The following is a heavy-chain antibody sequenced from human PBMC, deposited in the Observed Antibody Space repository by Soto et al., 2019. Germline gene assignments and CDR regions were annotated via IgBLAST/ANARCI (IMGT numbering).Heavy chain of an antibody. CDR1: GGSINSYY. CDR3: ARGYRYGAYYYYQYMDC. D-gene: IGHD5-18*01. Sequence: SETLSLTCTVSGGSINSYYWNWIRQPPGNGLEWIGYIDYSGSTNYNPSLNSRVTISVDTSKSQVSLKLSSVTAADTAVYFCARGYRYGAYYYYQYMDCWGKGTSVTVSS. CDR2: IDYSGST. J-gene: IGHJ6*03. V-gene: IGHV4-59*01.